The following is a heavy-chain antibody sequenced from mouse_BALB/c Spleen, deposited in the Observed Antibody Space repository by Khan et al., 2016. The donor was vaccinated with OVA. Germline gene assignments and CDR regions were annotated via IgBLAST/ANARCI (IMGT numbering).Heavy chain of an antibody. Sequence: QVQLKESGPGLVAPSQSLSITCTVSGFSLTSYGVHWVRQPPGKGLEWMGVIWAGGSTNYNSALMSRLSISKDTSKNQVFLKLNCLQTDDTAMYYCARLEDIWGQGTLLTVSA. CDR3: ARLEDI. CDR1: GFSLTSYG. J-gene: IGHJ2*01. D-gene: IGHD1-3*01. V-gene: IGHV2-9*02. CDR2: IWAGGST.